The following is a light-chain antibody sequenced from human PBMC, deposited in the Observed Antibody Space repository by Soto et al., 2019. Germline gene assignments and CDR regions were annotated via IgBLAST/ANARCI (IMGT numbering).Light chain of an antibody. CDR3: QSYDSSHVV. J-gene: IGLJ2*01. CDR2: ANN. Sequence: QSVLTQPPSVSGAPGQRVTISCTGSSSNIGAHYDVHWYQQLPGTAPKLLIYANNNRPSGVPDRFSGSKSGTSASLAITGLQAEDEAYYYCQSYDSSHVVFGGGTKVPVL. V-gene: IGLV1-40*01. CDR1: SSNIGAHYD.